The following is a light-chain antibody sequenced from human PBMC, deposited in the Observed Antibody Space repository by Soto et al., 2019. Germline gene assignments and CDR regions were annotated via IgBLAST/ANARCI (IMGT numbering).Light chain of an antibody. CDR1: ISDVGGYNY. V-gene: IGLV2-23*01. Sequence: QSALTQPASLSGSPGQSISISCIGTISDVGGYNYVSWYQHYPGKAPKLMIYEGIKRPSGVSNRFSGSKSGNTAFLTISGLQAEDEADYYCCSYAGSGTDNYVFGSGTKVTVL. CDR2: EGI. J-gene: IGLJ1*01. CDR3: CSYAGSGTDNYV.